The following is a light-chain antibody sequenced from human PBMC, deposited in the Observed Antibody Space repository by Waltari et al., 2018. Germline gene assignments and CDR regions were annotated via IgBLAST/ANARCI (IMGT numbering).Light chain of an antibody. CDR3: ATWDSSLNGRV. J-gene: IGLJ3*02. CDR1: SSNIGSNT. CDR2: ENS. V-gene: IGLV1-44*01. Sequence: QSVLTQPPSASGTPGQRVTISCSGSSSNIGSNTVNWYQYLPGTAPKLLIYENSQRHPGVPDRFSGSKAGHSPYLDISGLQSDDEADYYCATWDSSLNGRVFGGGTKLTVL.